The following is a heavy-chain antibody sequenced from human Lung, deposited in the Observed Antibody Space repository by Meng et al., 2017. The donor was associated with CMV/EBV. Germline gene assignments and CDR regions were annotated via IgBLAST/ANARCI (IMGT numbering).Heavy chain of an antibody. CDR3: TRLRYYDFWSGYRSPSYFDY. D-gene: IGHD3-3*01. Sequence: GGSXRLXCTASGFXFGDYAMSWVRQAPGKGLEWVGFIRSKAYGGTTEYAASVKGRFTISRDDSKSIAYLQMNSLKTEDTAVYYCTRLRYYDFWSGYRSPSYFDYWXQGTXVTVSS. CDR2: IRSKAYGGTT. V-gene: IGHV3-49*04. J-gene: IGHJ4*02. CDR1: GFXFGDYA.